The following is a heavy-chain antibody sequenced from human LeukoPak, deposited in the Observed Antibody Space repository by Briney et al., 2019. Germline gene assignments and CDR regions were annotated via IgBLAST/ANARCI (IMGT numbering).Heavy chain of an antibody. CDR1: GFTFSSYM. J-gene: IGHJ4*02. CDR2: ISSSSSYI. D-gene: IGHD5-24*01. CDR3: AREGDGYTDPFVY. Sequence: PGGSLRLSCAASGFTFSSYMMAWVRQAPGKGLEWVSSISSSSSYIYYADSVKGRFTISRDNARKSMYLQMNSLRAEDTAVYYCAREGDGYTDPFVYWGQGTLVTVSS. V-gene: IGHV3-21*01.